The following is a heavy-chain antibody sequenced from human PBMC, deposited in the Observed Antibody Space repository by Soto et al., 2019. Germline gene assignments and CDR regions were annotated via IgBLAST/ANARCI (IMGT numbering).Heavy chain of an antibody. Sequence: QVQHVQSGAEVKKPGASVKVSCKASGYTFTSYAIHWVRQAPGQRHEWMGWINAGNGNTKYSQKFQGRVTITRDTSASTAYMEVSGLRFEDTAVYYCARGSEPAYSSWYVNGDYWGQGTLVTVSS. CDR1: GYTFTSYA. CDR2: INAGNGNT. V-gene: IGHV1-3*01. J-gene: IGHJ4*02. CDR3: ARGSEPAYSSWYVNGDY. D-gene: IGHD6-13*01.